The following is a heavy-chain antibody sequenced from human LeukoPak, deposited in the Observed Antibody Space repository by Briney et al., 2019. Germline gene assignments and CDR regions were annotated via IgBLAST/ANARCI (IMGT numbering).Heavy chain of an antibody. D-gene: IGHD6-13*01. CDR3: ASIYDSSTWGLQIDY. V-gene: IGHV4-30-2*01. CDR1: GGSISSGGYS. J-gene: IGHJ4*02. Sequence: SETLSLTCAVSGGSISSGGYSWSWIRQPPGKGLEWIGYIYHSGSAYYNPSLKSRVTISVDRSKNQFSLKLSSVTAADTAVYYRASIYDSSTWGLQIDYWGQGTLVTVSS. CDR2: IYHSGSA.